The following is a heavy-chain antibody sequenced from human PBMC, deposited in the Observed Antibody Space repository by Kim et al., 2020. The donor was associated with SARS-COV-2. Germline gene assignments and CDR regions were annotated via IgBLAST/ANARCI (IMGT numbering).Heavy chain of an antibody. D-gene: IGHD5-18*01. V-gene: IGHV4-61*02. CDR2: IYTSGST. Sequence: SETLSLTCTVSGGSISSGSYYWSWIRQPAGKGLEWIGRIYTSGSTNYNPSLKSRVTISVDTSKNQFSLKLSSVTAADTAVYYCARFASGYSYGQTNDYWGQGTLVTVSS. J-gene: IGHJ4*02. CDR3: ARFASGYSYGQTNDY. CDR1: GGSISSGSYY.